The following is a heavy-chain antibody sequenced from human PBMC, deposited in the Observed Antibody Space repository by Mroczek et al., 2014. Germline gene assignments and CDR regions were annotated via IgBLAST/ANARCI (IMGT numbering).Heavy chain of an antibody. D-gene: IGHD2-15*01. CDR1: GFRFNTYA. CDR3: AKGGVLYQILWAAFDV. Sequence: VQLVESGGGLIQPGGSLRLSCAASGFRFNTYAMGWVRQAPGKGLEWVSIISHTGTTTYYTDSVKGRFTISRDNSKNTLDLQMDSLRADDTATYYCAKGGVLYQILWAAFDVWGQGTMVTVSS. CDR2: ISHTGTTT. J-gene: IGHJ3*01. V-gene: IGHV3-23*04.